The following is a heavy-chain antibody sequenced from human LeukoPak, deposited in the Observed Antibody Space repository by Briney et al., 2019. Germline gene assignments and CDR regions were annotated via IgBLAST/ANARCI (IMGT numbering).Heavy chain of an antibody. D-gene: IGHD2-15*01. J-gene: IGHJ6*02. V-gene: IGHV1-69*01. CDR1: GGTFSSYA. CDR3: ARQYCSGGSCYPQGDYYYYGMDV. Sequence: GASVKVSCKASGGTFSSYAISWVRQAPGQGLEWMGGIIPIFGTANYAQKFQGRVTITADESTNTAYMELSSLRSEDTAVYYCARQYCSGGSCYPQGDYYYYGMDVWGQGTTVTVSS. CDR2: IIPIFGTA.